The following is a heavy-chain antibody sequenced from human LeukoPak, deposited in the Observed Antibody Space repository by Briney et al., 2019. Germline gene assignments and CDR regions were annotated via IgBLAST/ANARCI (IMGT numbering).Heavy chain of an antibody. CDR2: LSSTGIE. V-gene: IGHV3-48*04. CDR3: AAARGTNYDFWSGYYYLDY. J-gene: IGHJ4*02. CDR1: GFTFSSYS. Sequence: GGSLRLSCVASGFTFSSYSMNWVRQAPGKGLEWVAYLSSTGIEYYADSVEGRFTISRDNAKNSLFLHMNSLRAEDTAVYYCAAARGTNYDFWSGYYYLDYWGQGTLVTVSS. D-gene: IGHD3-3*01.